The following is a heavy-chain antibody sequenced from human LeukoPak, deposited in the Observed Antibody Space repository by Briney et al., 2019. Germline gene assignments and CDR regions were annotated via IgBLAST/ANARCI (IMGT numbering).Heavy chain of an antibody. J-gene: IGHJ4*02. CDR2: IYSGGST. Sequence: GGSLRLSCAASGFTVSSNYMSWVRQAPGKGLEWVSVIYSGGSTYYADSVKGRFTISRDNSKNTLHLQMNSLRAEDTAVYYCARGAPSGYDYLDYWGQGALVTVSS. V-gene: IGHV3-53*01. D-gene: IGHD5-12*01. CDR3: ARGAPSGYDYLDY. CDR1: GFTVSSNY.